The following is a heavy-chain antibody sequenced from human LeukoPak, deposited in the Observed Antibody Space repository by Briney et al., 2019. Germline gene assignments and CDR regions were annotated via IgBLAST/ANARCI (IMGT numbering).Heavy chain of an antibody. D-gene: IGHD4-17*01. J-gene: IGHJ5*02. V-gene: IGHV1-18*04. Sequence: ASVKVSCEASGYTFTSYGISWVRQAPGQGLEWMGWISAYNGNTNYAQKLQGRVTMTTDTSTSTAYMELRSLRPDDTAVYYCARAEAYGDLDPWGQGTLVTVSS. CDR3: ARAEAYGDLDP. CDR2: ISAYNGNT. CDR1: GYTFTSYG.